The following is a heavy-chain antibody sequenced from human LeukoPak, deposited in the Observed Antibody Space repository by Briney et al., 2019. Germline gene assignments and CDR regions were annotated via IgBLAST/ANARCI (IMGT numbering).Heavy chain of an antibody. V-gene: IGHV1-69*05. CDR2: IIPIFGTA. J-gene: IGHJ5*02. Sequence: AASVKVSCKASGGTFSSYAISWVRQAPGQGLEWMGGIIPIFGTANYAQKFQGRVTITTDESTSTAYMELSSLRSEDTAVYYCARDRGQDEFDPWGQGTLVPVSS. CDR3: ARDRGQDEFDP. CDR1: GGTFSSYA.